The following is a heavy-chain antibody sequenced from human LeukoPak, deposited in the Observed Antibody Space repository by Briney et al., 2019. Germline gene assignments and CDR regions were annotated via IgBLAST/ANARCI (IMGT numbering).Heavy chain of an antibody. CDR1: GGSISSYY. J-gene: IGHJ6*03. CDR2: IYYSGST. V-gene: IGHV4-59*01. Sequence: PSETLSLTCTVSGGSISSYYWSWIRQPPGKGLEWIGYIYYSGSTNYNPSLKSRVTISVDTSKNQFSLKLSSVTAADTAVYYCTRETSQKGAHYMDVWGKGTTVTISS. D-gene: IGHD3-16*01. CDR3: TRETSQKGAHYMDV.